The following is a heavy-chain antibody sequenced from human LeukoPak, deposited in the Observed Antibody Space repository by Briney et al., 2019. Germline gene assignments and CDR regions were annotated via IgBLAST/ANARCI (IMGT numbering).Heavy chain of an antibody. J-gene: IGHJ5*02. Sequence: GASVKVSCKASGYTFTSYGISWVRQAPGQGLEWMGWISAYNGNTNYAQKLQGRVTMTTDTSTSTAYMELRSLRSDDTAVYYCARARNRYCSGGSCSGWFDPWGQGTLVTVSS. D-gene: IGHD2-15*01. CDR3: ARARNRYCSGGSCSGWFDP. V-gene: IGHV1-18*01. CDR1: GYTFTSYG. CDR2: ISAYNGNT.